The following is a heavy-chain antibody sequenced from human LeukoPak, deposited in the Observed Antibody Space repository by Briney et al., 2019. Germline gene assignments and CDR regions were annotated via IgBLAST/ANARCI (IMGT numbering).Heavy chain of an antibody. V-gene: IGHV4-59*08. J-gene: IGHJ6*03. Sequence: SETLSLTCTVFGGSINTYYWSWIRQSPGKGLEFIGYIYSSGSTDYNPSLKSRVVISIDTSKSQFSLKMNSVTAADTAVYYCARRGTPYYYYYMDVWGKGTTVTASS. D-gene: IGHD3-16*01. CDR1: GGSINTYY. CDR3: ARRGTPYYYYYMDV. CDR2: IYSSGST.